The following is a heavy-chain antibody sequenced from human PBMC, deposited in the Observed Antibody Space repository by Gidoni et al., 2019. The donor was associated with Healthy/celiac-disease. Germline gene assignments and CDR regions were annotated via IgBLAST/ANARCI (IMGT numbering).Heavy chain of an antibody. CDR2: IYYSWST. CDR3: ASELTYDSSGYGPYFDY. CDR1: GASISISSYY. Sequence: QLQLQESGPGLVKPSETLSLTCTVSGASISISSYYWGWIRPPPGKGLEWIGSIYYSWSTYYNPSLKSRVTISVDTSKNQFSLKLSSVTAADTAVYYCASELTYDSSGYGPYFDYWGQGTLVTVSS. V-gene: IGHV4-39*01. D-gene: IGHD3-22*01. J-gene: IGHJ4*02.